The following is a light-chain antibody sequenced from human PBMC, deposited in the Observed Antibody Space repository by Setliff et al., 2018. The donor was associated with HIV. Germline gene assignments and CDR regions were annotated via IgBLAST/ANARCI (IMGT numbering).Light chain of an antibody. Sequence: QSALTQPASVSGSPGQSITISCTGTSSDVGGYNYVSWYQQHSGKAPKLMIYDVSKRPSGVSNRFSGSKSGTTASLTISGLRAEDEADYYCSSFTTSSTPVFGTGTKVTVL. V-gene: IGLV2-14*01. CDR1: SSDVGGYNY. J-gene: IGLJ1*01. CDR2: DVS. CDR3: SSFTTSSTPV.